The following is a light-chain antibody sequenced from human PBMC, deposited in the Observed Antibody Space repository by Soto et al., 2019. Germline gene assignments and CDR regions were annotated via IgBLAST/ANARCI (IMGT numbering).Light chain of an antibody. CDR3: QQSCSTTPRT. V-gene: IGKV3-20*01. J-gene: IGKJ1*01. CDR2: GAS. CDR1: QSVSSSY. Sequence: EIVLTQSPGTLSLSPGERGTLSCRPSQSVSSSYLAWYQQKPGQAPSLLSYGASSRATGIPDRFSGSGSGTDSTLTISSLRLEDFATYYCQQSCSTTPRTFGQGTKVDIK.